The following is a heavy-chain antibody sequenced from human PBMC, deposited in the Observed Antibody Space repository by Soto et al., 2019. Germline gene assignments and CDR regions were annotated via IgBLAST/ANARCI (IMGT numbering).Heavy chain of an antibody. Sequence: ASVKVSCKASGYTFTIYAMHWARQAHGQRLEWMGWINAGNGNTKYSQKFQGRFTISRDNSKNTLYLQMNSLRTEDTAVYYCAKALIPPARTYYYYYGMAVWGQGTTVNVSS. J-gene: IGHJ6*02. D-gene: IGHD2-2*01. V-gene: IGHV1-3*01. CDR2: INAGNGNT. CDR3: AKALIPPARTYYYYYGMAV. CDR1: GYTFTIYA.